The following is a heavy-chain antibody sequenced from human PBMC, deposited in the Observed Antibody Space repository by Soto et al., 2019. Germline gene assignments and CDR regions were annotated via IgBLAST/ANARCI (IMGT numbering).Heavy chain of an antibody. J-gene: IGHJ4*02. D-gene: IGHD5-18*01. CDR1: GCSISSYY. CDR2: IYYSGIA. CDR3: ARRDTSTDFDY. V-gene: IGHV4-59*08. Sequence: PSETLSLTCTFSGCSISSYYWSWIRQPPGKGLEWVGYIYYSGIANYNPSLKSRVTISVDMSKNQFSLRLGSVTAADTAMYYCARRDTSTDFDYWGQGTLVTVSS.